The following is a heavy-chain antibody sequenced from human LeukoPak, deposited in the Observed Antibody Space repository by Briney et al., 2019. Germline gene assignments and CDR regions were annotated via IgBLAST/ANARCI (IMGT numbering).Heavy chain of an antibody. D-gene: IGHD3-22*01. CDR3: ARVTGYMIEDYFDY. CDR1: GYSISSGYY. Sequence: PSETLSLTCTVSGYSISSGYYWGWIRQPPGEGLEWIGIIYHSGSTYYNPSLKSRVTISVDTSKNQFSLKLSSVTAADTAVYYCARVTGYMIEDYFDYWGQGTLVTVS. CDR2: IYHSGST. J-gene: IGHJ4*02. V-gene: IGHV4-38-2*02.